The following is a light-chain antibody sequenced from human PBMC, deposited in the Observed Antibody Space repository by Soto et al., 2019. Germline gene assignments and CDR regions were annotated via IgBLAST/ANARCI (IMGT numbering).Light chain of an antibody. V-gene: IGLV2-8*01. CDR2: EVS. CDR3: SSYAGSNNFVV. Sequence: QSVLTQPPSASGSPGQSVTISCTGTSSDVGGYNYVSWYQQHPGKAPKLMIYEVSKRPSGVPDRFSGSKSGNTASLTVSGLQAEHEADYYCSSYAGSNNFVVFGGGTQLTVL. J-gene: IGLJ2*01. CDR1: SSDVGGYNY.